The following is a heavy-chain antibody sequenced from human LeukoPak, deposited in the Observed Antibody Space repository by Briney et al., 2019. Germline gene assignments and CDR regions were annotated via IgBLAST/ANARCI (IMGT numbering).Heavy chain of an antibody. Sequence: PGGSLRLSCAASGFTFSSYAMSWVRQAPGKGLEWVSAISGSGGSTYYADSVKGRFTNSRDNSKNTLYLQMNSLRAEYTAVYYCAKGCVRVYDDYFDYWGQGTLVTVSS. V-gene: IGHV3-23*01. CDR2: ISGSGGST. CDR1: GFTFSSYA. CDR3: AKGCVRVYDDYFDY. J-gene: IGHJ4*02. D-gene: IGHD5/OR15-5a*01.